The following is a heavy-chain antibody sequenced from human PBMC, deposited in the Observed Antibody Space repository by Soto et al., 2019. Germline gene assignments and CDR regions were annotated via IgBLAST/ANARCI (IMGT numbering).Heavy chain of an antibody. V-gene: IGHV1-69*13. CDR1: GGTFSSYA. D-gene: IGHD3-3*01. Sequence: SVKVSCKASGGTFSSYAISWVRQAPGQGLEWMGGIIPIFGTANYAQKFQGRVTITADESTSTAYMELSSLRSEDMAVYYCARSYDFWSGHTLYYYYGMDVWGQGTTVTVSS. J-gene: IGHJ6*02. CDR3: ARSYDFWSGHTLYYYYGMDV. CDR2: IIPIFGTA.